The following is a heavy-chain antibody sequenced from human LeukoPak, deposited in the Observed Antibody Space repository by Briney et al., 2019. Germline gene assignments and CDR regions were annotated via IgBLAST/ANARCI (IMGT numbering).Heavy chain of an antibody. CDR1: GYTFTSYG. Sequence: ASVKVSCKASGYTFTSYGISWVRQAPGQGLEWMGWISAYNGNTNYAQKLQGRVTMTTDTSTSTAYMELRSLRSDDTAVYYCARDRSYDILTGYRLNWFDPWGREPWSPSPQ. J-gene: IGHJ5*02. CDR2: ISAYNGNT. D-gene: IGHD3-9*01. CDR3: ARDRSYDILTGYRLNWFDP. V-gene: IGHV1-18*01.